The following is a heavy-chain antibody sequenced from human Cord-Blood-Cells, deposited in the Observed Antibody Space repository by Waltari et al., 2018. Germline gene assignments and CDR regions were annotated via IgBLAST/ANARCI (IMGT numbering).Heavy chain of an antibody. CDR3: ARGGSGSLISSSWYGPPYTCWFDP. V-gene: IGHV4-34*01. CDR1: GGSFSGYY. D-gene: IGHD6-13*01. J-gene: IGHJ5*02. CDR2: INHSGST. Sequence: QVQLQQWGAGLLKPSETLSLTCAVYGGSFSGYYWSWIRQPPGKGLEWIGEINHSGSTNYNPSLKSRVTISVDTSKNQFSLKLSSVTAADTAVYYCARGGSGSLISSSWYGPPYTCWFDPWGQGTLVTVSS.